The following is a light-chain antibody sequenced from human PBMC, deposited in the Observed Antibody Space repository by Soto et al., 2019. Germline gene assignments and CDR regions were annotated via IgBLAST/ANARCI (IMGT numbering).Light chain of an antibody. Sequence: QSVLTQPRSVSASPGQSVTISCTGTSSDVGGYNYVSWYQQHPGKAPKVVVYDVTKRPSGVPDRVSGSKSGNPASLPISGLQAEAEADYYCCSYASLYSDVIGSRTHVNVL. J-gene: IGLJ6*01. CDR1: SSDVGGYNY. CDR3: CSYASLYSDV. CDR2: DVT. V-gene: IGLV2-11*01.